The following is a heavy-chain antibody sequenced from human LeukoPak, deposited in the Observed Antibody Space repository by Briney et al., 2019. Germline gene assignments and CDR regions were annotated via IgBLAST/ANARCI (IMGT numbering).Heavy chain of an antibody. CDR2: ISWNSGDM. V-gene: IGHV3-9*01. CDR1: GFTFDVYA. Sequence: PGGSLTLSCAASGFTFDVYAMHWLRQAPGKGLEGVSCISWNSGDMVYADSVKRRLTISRYNAKDTLYLQMSTLRVEDTALYYCAKFSTYYYDASGFIDYWGQGTLVTVSS. D-gene: IGHD3-22*01. J-gene: IGHJ4*02. CDR3: AKFSTYYYDASGFIDY.